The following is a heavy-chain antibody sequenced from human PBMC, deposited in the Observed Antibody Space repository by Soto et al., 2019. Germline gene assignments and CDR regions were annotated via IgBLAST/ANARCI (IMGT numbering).Heavy chain of an antibody. D-gene: IGHD2-8*01. CDR3: ATGFRNGFIV. Sequence: EVQLVESGGGLVKPGGSLRLSCVASGFTFSGYSINWVRQAPGKGLEWVSYISGPSSYIYYADSVKGRFTISRDNAKSAVYLQMNSLRAEDTAVYYCATGFRNGFIVWGQGTTVSVSS. CDR1: GFTFSGYS. CDR2: ISGPSSYI. V-gene: IGHV3-21*01. J-gene: IGHJ6*02.